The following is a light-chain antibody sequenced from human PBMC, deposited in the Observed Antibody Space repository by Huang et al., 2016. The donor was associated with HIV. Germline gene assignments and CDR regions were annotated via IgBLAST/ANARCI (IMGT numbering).Light chain of an antibody. CDR2: AGS. J-gene: IGKJ2*01. CDR3: QQFDTVPYT. CDR1: QDINNR. V-gene: IGKV1-16*01. Sequence: DIQMTQSPSSLSTSVGARVTITCRASQDINNRLAWYRQKPGKAPESLIYAGSNLQSGVPSRFSGSGSGTYFTLTSRSLQPEDFATYYCQQFDTVPYTCGQGTRLDIK.